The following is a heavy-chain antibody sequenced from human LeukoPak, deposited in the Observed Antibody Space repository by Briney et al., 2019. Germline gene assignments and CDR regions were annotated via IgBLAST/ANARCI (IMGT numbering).Heavy chain of an antibody. V-gene: IGHV4-59*12. CDR2: IYYSGST. J-gene: IGHJ4*02. CDR3: ARYYYYGSGSYPRWYYFDY. CDR1: GGSISSYY. D-gene: IGHD3-10*01. Sequence: PSETLSLTCTVSGGSISSYYWSWIRQPPGKGLEWIGYIYYSGSTNYNPSLKSRVTISVDTSKNQFSLKLSSVTAADTAVYYCARYYYYGSGSYPRWYYFDYWGQGTLVTVSS.